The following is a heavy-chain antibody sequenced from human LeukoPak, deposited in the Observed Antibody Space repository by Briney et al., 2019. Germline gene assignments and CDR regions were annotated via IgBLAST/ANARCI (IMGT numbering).Heavy chain of an antibody. V-gene: IGHV3-23*01. CDR3: AKSPFSGSYYGGYFDY. Sequence: GGSLRLSCAASGFTFSSYAMSWVRRAPGKGLEWVSAISGSGGSTYYADSVKGRFTISRDNSKNTLYLQMNSLRAEDTAVYYCAKSPFSGSYYGGYFDYWGQGTLVTVSS. CDR2: ISGSGGST. J-gene: IGHJ4*02. CDR1: GFTFSSYA. D-gene: IGHD1-26*01.